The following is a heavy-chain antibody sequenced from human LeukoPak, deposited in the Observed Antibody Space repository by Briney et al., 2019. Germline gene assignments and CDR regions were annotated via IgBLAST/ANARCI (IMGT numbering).Heavy chain of an antibody. Sequence: SETLSLTCTVSGGSISSYYWSWIRQPPGKGLEWIGYIYYSGSTNYNPSLKSRVTISVDTSKNQFSLKLSSVTAADTAVYYCARSSGWASGWFDPWGQGTLVTVSS. J-gene: IGHJ5*02. CDR2: IYYSGST. D-gene: IGHD6-19*01. CDR3: ARSSGWASGWFDP. V-gene: IGHV4-59*01. CDR1: GGSISSYY.